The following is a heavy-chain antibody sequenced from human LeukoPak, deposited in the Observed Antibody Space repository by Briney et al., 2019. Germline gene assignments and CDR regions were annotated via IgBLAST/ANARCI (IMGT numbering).Heavy chain of an antibody. CDR1: GFTFSIYT. CDR2: ISAGSRHI. V-gene: IGHV3-21*04. Sequence: GGSLRLSCEVSGFTFSIYTMNWVRQAPGKGLEWVSLISAGSRHIYYADSLRGRFTISRDDAKNSLYLQMNSLRADDTALYYCARGKQQLDYFYYYRMDVWGQGTTVTVSS. D-gene: IGHD6-13*01. J-gene: IGHJ6*02. CDR3: ARGKQQLDYFYYYRMDV.